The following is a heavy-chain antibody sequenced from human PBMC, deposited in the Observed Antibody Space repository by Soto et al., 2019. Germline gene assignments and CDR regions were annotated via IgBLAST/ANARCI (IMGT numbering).Heavy chain of an antibody. J-gene: IGHJ5*01. CDR1: GYTFTSYD. CDR2: MSPKTANT. CDR3: TGGPPNWGXDS. Sequence: ASVKVSCKASGYTFTSYDINWVRQTAGQGLEWMGWMSPKTANTGYAQKFQGRVTMTRSTSISTAYMELSSLTSEDTAVYYCTGGPPNWGXDSWGQGPPVTVSP. D-gene: IGHD7-27*01. V-gene: IGHV1-8*01.